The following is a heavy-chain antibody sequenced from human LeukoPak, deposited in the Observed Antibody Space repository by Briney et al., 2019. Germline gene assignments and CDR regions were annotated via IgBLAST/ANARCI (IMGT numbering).Heavy chain of an antibody. V-gene: IGHV3-21*01. J-gene: IGHJ1*01. Sequence: GGSLRLSCTGPGFPFYDYSMNWVRLAPGKGLEWVSCISSSSTYIYYADSVKGRFSISRDNAKKSMYLQMNSLRAEDTAVYYCSRAPYSSAPYLEYFQHWGHGTLVTVSS. CDR3: SRAPYSSAPYLEYFQH. D-gene: IGHD6-25*01. CDR2: ISSSSTYI. CDR1: GFPFYDYS.